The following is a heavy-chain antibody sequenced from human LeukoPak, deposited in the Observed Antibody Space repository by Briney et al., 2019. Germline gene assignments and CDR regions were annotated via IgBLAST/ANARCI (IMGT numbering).Heavy chain of an antibody. D-gene: IGHD2-21*02. Sequence: PGGSLRLSCAASGLTFRNYAMNWVRQAPGKGLEWVSSISGSGGGTFYADSVKGRFTISRDNSKNTLYLQMNSLRVEDTAVYYCARDSVVVTARDDYYYYCMDVWGQGTTVTVSS. J-gene: IGHJ6*02. CDR3: ARDSVVVTARDDYYYYCMDV. CDR1: GLTFRNYA. CDR2: ISGSGGGT. V-gene: IGHV3-23*01.